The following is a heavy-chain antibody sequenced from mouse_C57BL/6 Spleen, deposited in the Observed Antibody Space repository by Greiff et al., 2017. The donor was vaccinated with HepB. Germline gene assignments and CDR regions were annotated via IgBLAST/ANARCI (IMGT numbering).Heavy chain of an antibody. V-gene: IGHV1-26*01. CDR1: GYTFTDYY. J-gene: IGHJ2*01. CDR3: AYDYDGY. CDR2: INPNNGGT. D-gene: IGHD2-4*01. Sequence: VQLQQSGPELVKPGASVKISCKASGYTFTDYYMNWVKQSHGKSLEWIGDINPNNGGTSYNQKFKGKATLTVDKSSSTAYMELRSLTSEDSAVYYCAYDYDGYWGQGTTLTVSS.